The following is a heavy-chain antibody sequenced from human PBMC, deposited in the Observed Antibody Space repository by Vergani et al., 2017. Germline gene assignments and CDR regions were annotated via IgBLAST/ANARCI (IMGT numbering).Heavy chain of an antibody. CDR2: INPKSCAT. D-gene: IGHD1-26*01. Sequence: VPLVQSGAEVKKPGASVKVSCTASGYTFTDYYIHWVRQAPGQGLEWMAWINPKSCATNSVQKFQGRVTMTRDTSISTVFMALGSLRFDETAVYYCARGGRSRRDWEYYYYGMDVWGQGTTVTVSS. V-gene: IGHV1-2*02. CDR1: GYTFTDYY. CDR3: ARGGRSRRDWEYYYYGMDV. J-gene: IGHJ6*02.